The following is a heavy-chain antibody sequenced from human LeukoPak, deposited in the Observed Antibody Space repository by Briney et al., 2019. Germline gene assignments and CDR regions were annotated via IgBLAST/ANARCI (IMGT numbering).Heavy chain of an antibody. V-gene: IGHV5-51*01. CDR1: GYSFTSSW. CDR3: ARQPYCGGDCYFYDN. J-gene: IGHJ4*02. CDR2: INPGDSDT. D-gene: IGHD2-21*02. Sequence: GESLQISCQASGYSFTSSWIGWARQMPGKGLEWMAIINPGDSDTRYSPSFQGQVTISADKSISTVYLQWGSLKASDTAMYYCARQPYCGGDCYFYDNWGQGTLVTVSS.